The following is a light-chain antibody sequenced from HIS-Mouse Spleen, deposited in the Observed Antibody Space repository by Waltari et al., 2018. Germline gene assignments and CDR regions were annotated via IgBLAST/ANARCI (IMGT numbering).Light chain of an antibody. Sequence: SYVLTQPPSVSVAPGKTARITCGGNNIGSKRVHWYQQKPGQAPVLVIYEDSKRPSGIPERFSGSSSGTMATLTISGAQVEDEADYYCYSTDSSGNHRVFGGGTKLTVL. CDR2: EDS. V-gene: IGLV3-10*01. J-gene: IGLJ2*01. CDR1: NIGSKR. CDR3: YSTDSSGNHRV.